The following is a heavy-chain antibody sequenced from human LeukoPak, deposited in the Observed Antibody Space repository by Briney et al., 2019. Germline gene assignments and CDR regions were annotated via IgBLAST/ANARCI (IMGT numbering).Heavy chain of an antibody. CDR1: GFTSSSYW. CDR2: IKQDGSEK. J-gene: IGHJ4*02. D-gene: IGHD3-3*01. V-gene: IGHV3-7*01. Sequence: SGGSLRLSCAASGFTSSSYWMSWVRQAPGKGLEWVANIKQDGSEKYYVDSVKGRFTISRDNAKNSLYLQMNSLRAEDTAVYYCARDPTIFGVVIVPDYWGQGTLVTVSS. CDR3: ARDPTIFGVVIVPDY.